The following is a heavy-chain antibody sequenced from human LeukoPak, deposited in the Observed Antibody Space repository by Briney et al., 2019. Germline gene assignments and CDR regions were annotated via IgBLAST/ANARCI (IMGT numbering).Heavy chain of an antibody. D-gene: IGHD3-22*01. Sequence: SETLSLTCTVSGDSIATGIHYWGWIRRPPGKGLEWIGSVFYTGNTYYNPPLQSRITISVDTSKNQVSLKVTSVTATDTALYYCAGQGTYYYDSTKFTFDSWGQGTLVTVSS. J-gene: IGHJ4*02. CDR2: VFYTGNT. V-gene: IGHV4-39*01. CDR3: AGQGTYYYDSTKFTFDS. CDR1: GDSIATGIHY.